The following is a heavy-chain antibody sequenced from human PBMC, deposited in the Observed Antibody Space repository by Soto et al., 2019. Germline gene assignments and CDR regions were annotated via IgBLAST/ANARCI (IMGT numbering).Heavy chain of an antibody. CDR1: GDSITGYY. Sequence: SETLSLTCTVSGDSITGYYWSWVRQPAGKGLEWIGRIYTSGSTSYNPSLESRVTMSLDTSKNQLSLKLTSVTAADTAVYYCVTTSSWFRGFYFDYWGQGTLVTVSS. CDR2: IYTSGST. V-gene: IGHV4-4*07. CDR3: VTTSSWFRGFYFDY. D-gene: IGHD6-13*01. J-gene: IGHJ4*02.